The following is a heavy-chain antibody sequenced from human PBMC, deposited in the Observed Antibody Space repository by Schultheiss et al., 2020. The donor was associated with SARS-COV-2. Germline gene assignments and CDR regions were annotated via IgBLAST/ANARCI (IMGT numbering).Heavy chain of an antibody. CDR2: IYYSGST. V-gene: IGHV4-4*02. CDR1: GGSISSSNW. D-gene: IGHD2-21*02. Sequence: SETLSLTCAVSGGSISSSNWWSWVRQHPGKGLEWIGYIYYSGSTYYNPSLKSRVTISVDKSKNQFSLKLSSVTAADTAVYYCAALVVTATWGDAFDIWGQGTMVTVSS. J-gene: IGHJ3*02. CDR3: AALVVTATWGDAFDI.